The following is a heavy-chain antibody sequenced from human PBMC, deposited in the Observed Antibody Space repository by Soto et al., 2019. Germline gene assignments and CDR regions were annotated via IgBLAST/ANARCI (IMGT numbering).Heavy chain of an antibody. CDR1: GGTFSSYA. D-gene: IGHD6-13*01. J-gene: IGHJ4*02. Sequence: QVQLLQSGAEVKKPGSSVKVSCKASGGTFSSYAISWVRQAPGQGLEWMGGIIPIFGTANYAQKFQGRVTITADESTSTAYMELSSLRSEDTAVYYCATPAFIAAAGTGYFDYWGQGTLVTVSS. V-gene: IGHV1-69*01. CDR2: IIPIFGTA. CDR3: ATPAFIAAAGTGYFDY.